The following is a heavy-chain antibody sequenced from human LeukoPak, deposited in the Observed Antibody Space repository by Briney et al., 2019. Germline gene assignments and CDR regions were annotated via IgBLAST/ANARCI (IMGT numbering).Heavy chain of an antibody. CDR3: AKSGIAAAGQRGYFDY. J-gene: IGHJ4*02. V-gene: IGHV3-30*18. CDR2: ISNDGSNK. Sequence: PGGSLRLSCAASGFTLSSYGIHWVRQAPGKGLEWVAVISNDGSNKYYADSVKGRFTISRDNSKNTVYLQMNSLRGEDTAVYYCAKSGIAAAGQRGYFDYWGQGTLVTVSS. D-gene: IGHD6-13*01. CDR1: GFTLSSYG.